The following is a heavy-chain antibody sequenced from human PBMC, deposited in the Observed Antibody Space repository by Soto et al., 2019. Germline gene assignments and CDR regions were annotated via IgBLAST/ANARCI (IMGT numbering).Heavy chain of an antibody. CDR2: MNTNSGNT. D-gene: IGHD4-17*01. Sequence: QVPLVQSGAEVKKPGASVKVSCKASGYTFTSYDINWVRQATGRGLEWMGWMNTNSGNTGYAQKFQGRVTMTRNTSISTAYMELGSLRSEDTAVYYCARGLYGDPNWYFDLWGRGTLVTVSS. CDR3: ARGLYGDPNWYFDL. CDR1: GYTFTSYD. V-gene: IGHV1-8*01. J-gene: IGHJ2*01.